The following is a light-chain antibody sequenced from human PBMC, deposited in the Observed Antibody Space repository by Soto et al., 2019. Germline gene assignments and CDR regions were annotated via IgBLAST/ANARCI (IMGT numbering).Light chain of an antibody. V-gene: IGLV2-14*01. J-gene: IGLJ1*01. Sequence: QSVLTQPASVSGSPGQSITISCTGSSSDIGAYNYVSWFQQYPGKAPKLIIYEVSNRPSGVSNRFSGSKSGTAASLTISGLQTEDEADYFCFSFTTDWTHVFGTGTKLIVL. CDR2: EVS. CDR1: SSDIGAYNY. CDR3: FSFTTDWTHV.